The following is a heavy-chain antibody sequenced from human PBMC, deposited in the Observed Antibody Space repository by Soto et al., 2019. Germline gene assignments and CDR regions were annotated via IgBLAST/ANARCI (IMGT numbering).Heavy chain of an antibody. J-gene: IGHJ4*02. V-gene: IGHV4-59*01. CDR1: GGSISSYY. D-gene: IGHD3-10*01. Sequence: SETLSLTCTVSGGSISSYYWSWIRQPPGKGLEWIGYIYYSGSTNYNPSLKSRVTISVDTSKNQFSLKLSSVTAADTAVYYCARGTMVRDPNFDYWGQGTLVTVSS. CDR3: ARGTMVRDPNFDY. CDR2: IYYSGST.